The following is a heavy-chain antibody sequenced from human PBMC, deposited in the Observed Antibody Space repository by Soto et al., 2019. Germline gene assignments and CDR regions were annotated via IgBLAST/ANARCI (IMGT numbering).Heavy chain of an antibody. J-gene: IGHJ6*02. V-gene: IGHV3-48*02. CDR2: ISGSSDTI. Sequence: EVQLVESGGGLVQPGGSLRLSCAASGFTLSSCNMNWVRQTPGKGLECVSYISGSSDTIYYADSVKGRFTISRDNAKNSLYLQMDSLRDEDTAVYYCARDHGGSTWFVGIYYYFGVDVWGQGTTVTVSS. CDR3: ARDHGGSTWFVGIYYYFGVDV. D-gene: IGHD6-13*01. CDR1: GFTLSSCN.